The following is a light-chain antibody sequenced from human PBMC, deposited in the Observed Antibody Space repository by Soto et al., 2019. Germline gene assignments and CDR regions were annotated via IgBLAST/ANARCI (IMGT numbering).Light chain of an antibody. V-gene: IGKV3-20*01. J-gene: IGKJ5*01. CDR2: GAS. CDR3: QQYGSSSPIT. Sequence: EIVLTQSPGTLSLSPGERATLSCRASQTVSNSYLAWYQQKPGQAPRLLIYGASSRATGIPDRFSGSESGTDFTLPISTLEPADFAVYFCQQYGSSSPITFGQGTRLEIK. CDR1: QTVSNSY.